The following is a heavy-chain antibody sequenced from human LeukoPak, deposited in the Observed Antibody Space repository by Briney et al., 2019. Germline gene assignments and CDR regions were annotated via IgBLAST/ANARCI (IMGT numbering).Heavy chain of an antibody. Sequence: SETLSLTCTVSGGSISSYSWSWIRQPPGKGLEWIGYIYHSGSTYYNPSLKSRVTISVDRSKNQFSLKLSSVTAADTAVYYCARSPVVVVAAPYYFDYWGQGTLVTLSS. J-gene: IGHJ4*02. CDR1: GGSISSYS. D-gene: IGHD2-15*01. CDR2: IYHSGST. V-gene: IGHV4-30-2*01. CDR3: ARSPVVVVAAPYYFDY.